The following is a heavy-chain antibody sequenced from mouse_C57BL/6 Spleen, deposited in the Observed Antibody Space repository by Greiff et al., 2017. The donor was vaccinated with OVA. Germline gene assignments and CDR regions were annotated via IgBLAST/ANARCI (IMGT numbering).Heavy chain of an antibody. J-gene: IGHJ4*01. CDR1: GYTFTSYW. CDR3: ARWGGNYGAMDY. Sequence: QVQLQQPGAELVRPGSSVKLSCKASGYTFTSYWMHWVKQRPIQGLEWIGNIDPSDSETHYNQKFKDKATLTVDKSSSTAYMQLSSLTSEDSAVYYCARWGGNYGAMDYWGQGTSVTVSS. V-gene: IGHV1-52*01. CDR2: IDPSDSET. D-gene: IGHD2-1*01.